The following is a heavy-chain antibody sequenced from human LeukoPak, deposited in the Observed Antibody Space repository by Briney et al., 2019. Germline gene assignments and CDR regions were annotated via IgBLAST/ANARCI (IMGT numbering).Heavy chain of an antibody. J-gene: IGHJ4*02. CDR2: ISGSGEST. CDR3: AKCPTYDFWSGYYPFDY. Sequence: GGSLRLSCAASGFTVSSNYAMSWVRQAPGKGLEWVSTISGSGESTYYADSVKGRFTISRDNSKNTQYLQMNSLRAEDTAVYYCAKCPTYDFWSGYYPFDYWGQGTLVTVSS. CDR1: GFTVSSNYA. V-gene: IGHV3-23*01. D-gene: IGHD3-3*01.